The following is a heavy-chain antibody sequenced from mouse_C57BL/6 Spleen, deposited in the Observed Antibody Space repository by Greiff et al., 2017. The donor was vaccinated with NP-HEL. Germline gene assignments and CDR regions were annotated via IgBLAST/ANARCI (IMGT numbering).Heavy chain of an antibody. V-gene: IGHV14-2*01. CDR2: IDPEDGDT. Sequence: VQLQQSGAELVKPGASVKFSCTASGFNIKDYYMHWVNQRPEQGLEWIGSIDPEDGDTKYPPKFQGKSTITADTSSNTAYLQLSSLTSEDTAVYYCARGGNFPLYAMDYWGQGTSVTVSS. CDR1: GFNIKDYY. J-gene: IGHJ4*01. CDR3: ARGGNFPLYAMDY. D-gene: IGHD2-1*01.